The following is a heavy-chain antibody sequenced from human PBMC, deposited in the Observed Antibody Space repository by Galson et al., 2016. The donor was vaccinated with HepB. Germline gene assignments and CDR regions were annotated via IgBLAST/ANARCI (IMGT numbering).Heavy chain of an antibody. V-gene: IGHV4-4*02. Sequence: SLRLSCAASGFTFSRYAMHWVRQAPGKGLEWIGEVYHSGTTYYNPSLKSRVSISVDKSNNQFSLNLSSVTAADTAVYYCATSGGSGYYFCIDVWGKGTTVAVSS. CDR1: GFTFSRYAM. D-gene: IGHD1-26*01. J-gene: IGHJ6*03. CDR3: ATSGGSGYYFCIDV. CDR2: VYHSGTT.